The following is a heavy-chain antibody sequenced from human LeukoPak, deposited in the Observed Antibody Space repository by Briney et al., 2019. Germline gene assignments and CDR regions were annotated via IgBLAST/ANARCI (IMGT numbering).Heavy chain of an antibody. Sequence: GGSLRLSCEVSGFTFTKYSMNWVRQTQGKGLEWISHISSDSSERDYADSVRGRFTISRDNSKNTLYLQMNSLRAEDTAVYYCAKGHRYSGSYYGYWGQGTLVTVSS. J-gene: IGHJ4*02. CDR3: AKGHRYSGSYYGY. V-gene: IGHV3-21*04. CDR1: GFTFTKYS. D-gene: IGHD1-26*01. CDR2: ISSDSSER.